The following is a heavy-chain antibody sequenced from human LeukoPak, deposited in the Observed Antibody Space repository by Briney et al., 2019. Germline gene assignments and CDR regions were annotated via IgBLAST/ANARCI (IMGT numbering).Heavy chain of an antibody. Sequence: GGSLRLSCAASGFTFSSYGMHWVRQAPGKGLEWVAVISYDGSNKYYADSVKGRFTISRDNSKNTLYLQMNSLGAEDTAVYYCARGGGSYSDWFDPWGQGTLVTVSS. CDR1: GFTFSSYG. V-gene: IGHV3-30*03. CDR2: ISYDGSNK. D-gene: IGHD1-26*01. CDR3: ARGGGSYSDWFDP. J-gene: IGHJ5*02.